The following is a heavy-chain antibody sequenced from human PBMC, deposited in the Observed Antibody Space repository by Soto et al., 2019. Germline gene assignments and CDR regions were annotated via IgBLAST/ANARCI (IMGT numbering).Heavy chain of an antibody. CDR3: AREGWNYISYYYYYGMDV. Sequence: SLRLSCAASGFTFSSYSMNWVRQAPGKGLEWVSYISSSSSTIYYADSVKGRFTISRDNAKNSLYLQMNSLRDEDTAVYYCAREGWNYISYYYYYGMDVWGQGTTVTVSS. V-gene: IGHV3-48*02. D-gene: IGHD1-7*01. CDR1: GFTFSSYS. J-gene: IGHJ6*02. CDR2: ISSSSSTI.